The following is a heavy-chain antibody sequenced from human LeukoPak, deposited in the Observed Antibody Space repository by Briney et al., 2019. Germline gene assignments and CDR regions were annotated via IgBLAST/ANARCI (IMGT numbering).Heavy chain of an antibody. CDR3: ARDIAAAGNNWFDP. J-gene: IGHJ5*02. D-gene: IGHD6-13*01. Sequence: ASETLSLTCTVSGGSISSGDYYWSWIRQPPGKGLEWIGYIYYSGSTYYNPSLKSRVTISVDTSKNRFSLKLSSVTAADTAVYYCARDIAAAGNNWFDPWGQGTLVTVSS. CDR2: IYYSGST. V-gene: IGHV4-30-4*08. CDR1: GGSISSGDYY.